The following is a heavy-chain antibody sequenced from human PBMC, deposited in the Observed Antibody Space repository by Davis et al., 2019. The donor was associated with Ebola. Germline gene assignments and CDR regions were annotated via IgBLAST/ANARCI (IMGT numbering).Heavy chain of an antibody. CDR2: IYYSGST. D-gene: IGHD3-22*01. Sequence: MPSETLSLTCTVSGGSISGDYWSWIRQPPGKGLEWIGYIYYSGSTNYNPSLKSRVTISVDTSKNQFSLKLSSVTAADTAVYYCARRSGSSGYDDAFDIWGQGTMVTVSS. V-gene: IGHV4-59*01. J-gene: IGHJ3*02. CDR3: ARRSGSSGYDDAFDI. CDR1: GGSISGDY.